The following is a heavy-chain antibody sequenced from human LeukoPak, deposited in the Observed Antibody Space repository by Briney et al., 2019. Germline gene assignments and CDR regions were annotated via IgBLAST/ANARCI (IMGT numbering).Heavy chain of an antibody. CDR3: AKFSKGYDILTGYPGQPY. CDR2: INPSGGST. Sequence: GASVKVSCKASGYTFTSYYMHWVRQAPGQGLEWMGIINPSGGSTSYAQKFQGRVTMTRDTSTSTVYMELSSLRAEDTAVYYCAKFSKGYDILTGYPGQPYWGQGTLVTVSS. CDR1: GYTFTSYY. V-gene: IGHV1-46*01. D-gene: IGHD3-9*01. J-gene: IGHJ4*02.